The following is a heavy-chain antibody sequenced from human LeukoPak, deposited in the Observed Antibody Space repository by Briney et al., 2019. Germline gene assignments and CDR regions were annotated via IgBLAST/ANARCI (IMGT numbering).Heavy chain of an antibody. J-gene: IGHJ6*02. Sequence: GGSLRISCAASGFTFSSYAMSWVRQAPGKGLEWVSAISGSGGSTYYADSVKGRFTISRDNSKNTLYLQMNSLRAEDTAVYYCAKALEQYYYYYYGMDVWGQGTTVTVSS. CDR2: ISGSGGST. CDR1: GFTFSSYA. D-gene: IGHD1/OR15-1a*01. V-gene: IGHV3-23*01. CDR3: AKALEQYYYYYYGMDV.